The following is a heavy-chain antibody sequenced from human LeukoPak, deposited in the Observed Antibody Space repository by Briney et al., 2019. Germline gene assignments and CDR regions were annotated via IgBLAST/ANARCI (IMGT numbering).Heavy chain of an antibody. V-gene: IGHV4-30-2*01. J-gene: IGHJ6*02. CDR2: IDHSGRT. D-gene: IGHD3-16*01. CDR1: GGSISTGGYH. CDR3: ARGPPVGADDIYYYGLDV. Sequence: SETLSLTCAVSGGSISTGGYHWSWIRQPPGKGLEWIGFIDHSGRTYYNPSLKSRVTISLFRSKNQFSLRLSSVTAADTAVYFCARGPPVGADDIYYYGLDVWGQGTTVTVSS.